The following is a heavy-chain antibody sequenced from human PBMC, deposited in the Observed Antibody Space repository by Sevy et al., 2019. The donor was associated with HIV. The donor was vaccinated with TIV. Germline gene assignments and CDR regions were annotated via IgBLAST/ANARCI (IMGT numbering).Heavy chain of an antibody. CDR2: VYYTRHT. D-gene: IGHD6-13*01. CDR3: AREIGGGQQLVSDAFHI. Sequence: SETLSLTCTVSGGSIGQYYWSWIRQPPGKGPEWIGYVYYTRHTNYNPSLKSRVTISVDTSKNQFSLNLSSVTAADTAVYYCAREIGGGQQLVSDAFHIWGQGTMVTVSS. J-gene: IGHJ3*02. V-gene: IGHV4-59*01. CDR1: GGSIGQYY.